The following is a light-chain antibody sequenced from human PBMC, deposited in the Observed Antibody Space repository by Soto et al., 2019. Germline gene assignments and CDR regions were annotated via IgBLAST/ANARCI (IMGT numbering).Light chain of an antibody. CDR2: EVS. V-gene: IGLV2-14*01. Sequence: QSALTQPASVSGSPGQSITISCTGTSSDVGGYNYVSWYQQHPGKAPKFMIYEVSNRPSGVSNRFSGSKSGNTASLTISGLLSWDEDDYACSSYTCSSSRVVFGGGTKLTVL. J-gene: IGLJ2*01. CDR3: SSYTCSSSRVV. CDR1: SSDVGGYNY.